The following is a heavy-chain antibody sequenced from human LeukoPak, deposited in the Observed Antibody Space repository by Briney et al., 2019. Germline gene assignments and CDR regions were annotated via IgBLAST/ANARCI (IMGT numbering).Heavy chain of an antibody. CDR1: GFTFSSYA. J-gene: IGHJ4*02. CDR3: ASPPVVVAAKQLDY. CDR2: ISYDGNNK. D-gene: IGHD2-15*01. Sequence: PGRSLRLSCAASGFTFSSYAMHWVRQAPGKGLEWVAVISYDGNNKYYTDSVKGRFTISRDNSKNTLYLQMNSLRAEDTAVYYCASPPVVVAAKQLDYWGQGTLVTVSS. V-gene: IGHV3-30*04.